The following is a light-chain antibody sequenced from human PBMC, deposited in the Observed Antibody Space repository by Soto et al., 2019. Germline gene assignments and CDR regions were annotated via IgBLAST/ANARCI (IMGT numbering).Light chain of an antibody. CDR2: GAS. Sequence: EIVLTQSPGTLSLSPGERATLSCRASQSVSSTYLGWYQQKPGQAPRLLISGASNRATGIPDRFSGSGSGTDFTLTISRLAPEDFATYYCQQSYSTPWTLGQGTKVDIK. CDR3: QQSYSTPWT. J-gene: IGKJ1*01. V-gene: IGKV3-20*01. CDR1: QSVSSTY.